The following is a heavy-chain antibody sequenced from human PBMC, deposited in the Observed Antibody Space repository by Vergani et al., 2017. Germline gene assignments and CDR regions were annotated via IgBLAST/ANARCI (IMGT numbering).Heavy chain of an antibody. CDR2: ISSSGTNI. CDR1: GFSLSSYS. CDR3: ARMDTEQLVDSYHPEFDY. D-gene: IGHD6-6*01. Sequence: EVQLVESGGGLVKPGGPLRLSCAASGFSLSSYSMNWVRQAPGKGLEWVSSISSSGTNIFYADSVKGRFTISKDDDKSSLYLQMNSLRLEDTAQYYCARMDTEQLVDSYHPEFDYWGQGTLVSVSS. J-gene: IGHJ4*02. V-gene: IGHV3-21*01.